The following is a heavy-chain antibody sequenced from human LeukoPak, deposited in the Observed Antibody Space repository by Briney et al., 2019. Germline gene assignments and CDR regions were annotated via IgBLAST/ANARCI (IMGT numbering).Heavy chain of an antibody. CDR2: IRYDGSNK. CDR3: AKDLVAAAGTPEY. J-gene: IGHJ4*02. Sequence: PGGSLRLSCAASGFTFSSYGMHWVRQAPGKGLEWVAFIRYDGSNKYYADSVKGRFTISRDNSKNTLYLQMNSLRAEDTAVYYCAKDLVAAAGTPEYWGQGTLVTVSS. D-gene: IGHD6-13*01. CDR1: GFTFSSYG. V-gene: IGHV3-30*02.